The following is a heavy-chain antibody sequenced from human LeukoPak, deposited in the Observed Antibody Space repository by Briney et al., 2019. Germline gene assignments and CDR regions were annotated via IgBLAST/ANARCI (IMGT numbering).Heavy chain of an antibody. D-gene: IGHD6-13*01. J-gene: IGHJ5*02. V-gene: IGHV3-21*01. CDR3: ARDLASSSCPCRWFDL. CDR2: ISSSSSYI. Sequence: GGSLRLSCAASGFTFSSYSMNWVRQAPGKGLEWVSSISSSSSYIYYADSVKGRFTISRDNAKNSLYLQMNSLRAEDTAVYYCARDLASSSCPCRWFDLWGQGTLVTVSS. CDR1: GFTFSSYS.